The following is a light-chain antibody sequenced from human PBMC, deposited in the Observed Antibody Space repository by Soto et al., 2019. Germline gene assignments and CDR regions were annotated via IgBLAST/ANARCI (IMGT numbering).Light chain of an antibody. CDR1: SSNIGNNY. CDR2: DNN. Sequence: QSVLTQPPSVSAAPGQKVTTSCSGSSSNIGNNYVSWYQQLPGTAPKLLIYDNNKRPSGIPDRFSGSKSGTSATLGITGLQTGDEADYYCGAWDDSLSAVFGGGTQLTVL. J-gene: IGLJ2*01. CDR3: GAWDDSLSAV. V-gene: IGLV1-51*01.